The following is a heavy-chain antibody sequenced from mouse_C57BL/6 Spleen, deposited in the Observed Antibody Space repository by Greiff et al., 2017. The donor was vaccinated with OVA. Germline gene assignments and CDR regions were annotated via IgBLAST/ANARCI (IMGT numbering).Heavy chain of an antibody. J-gene: IGHJ2*01. V-gene: IGHV1-69*01. D-gene: IGHD1-1*01. CDR3: ARSSITTVAHYFDY. CDR1: GYTFTSYW. CDR2: IDPSDSYT. Sequence: QVQLQQSGAELVMPGASVKLSCKASGYTFTSYWMHWVKQRPGQGLEWIGEIDPSDSYTNYNQKFKGKSTLTVDKSSSTAYMQLSSLTSEDSAVYYCARSSITTVAHYFDYWGQGTTLTVSS.